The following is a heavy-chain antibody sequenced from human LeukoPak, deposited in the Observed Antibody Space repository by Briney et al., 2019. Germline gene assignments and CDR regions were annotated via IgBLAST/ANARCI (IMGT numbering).Heavy chain of an antibody. V-gene: IGHV1-69*06. CDR3: ARLITFGGVIAIQYYFDY. Sequence: SVKVSCKASGGTFSSYAISWVRQAPGQGLEWMGGIIPIFGTANYAQKFQGRVTITADKSTSTAYMELSSLRSEDTAVYYCARLITFGGVIAIQYYFDYWGQGTLVTVSS. J-gene: IGHJ4*02. D-gene: IGHD3-16*02. CDR1: GGTFSSYA. CDR2: IIPIFGTA.